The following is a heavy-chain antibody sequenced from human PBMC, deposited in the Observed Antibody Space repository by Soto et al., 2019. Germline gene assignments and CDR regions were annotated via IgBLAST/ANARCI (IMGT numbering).Heavy chain of an antibody. J-gene: IGHJ5*02. CDR3: AHKSALRFREVSRGPGFDP. V-gene: IGHV2-5*02. CDR2: IYWDDDK. Sequence: QITLKESGPTLVKPTQTLTLTCTCSGFSISTSEVGVGWIRQRPGDALERLALIYWDDDKRSSPSLKSRVTITKETSKNQVVLTMTNVDPVDTATYYCAHKSALRFREVSRGPGFDPCGQGTPVTVSS. D-gene: IGHD3-3*01. CDR1: GFSISTSEVG.